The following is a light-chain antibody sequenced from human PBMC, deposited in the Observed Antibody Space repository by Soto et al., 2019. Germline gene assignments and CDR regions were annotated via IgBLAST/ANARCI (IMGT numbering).Light chain of an antibody. J-gene: IGKJ1*01. CDR3: QQYKSYWT. CDR1: RRTSRR. Sequence: DIQMPQSPSTLSASIRDRVITTCRASRRTSRRLAGNQQKPGRAPNLLIYKASTVESGGPSRFSGSGSGTEFTLTINSLQPDDFATYYCQQYKSYWTFGQGTKVDIK. V-gene: IGKV1-5*03. CDR2: KAS.